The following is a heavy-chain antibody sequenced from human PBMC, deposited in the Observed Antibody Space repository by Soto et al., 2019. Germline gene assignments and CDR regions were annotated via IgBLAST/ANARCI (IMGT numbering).Heavy chain of an antibody. J-gene: IGHJ4*02. V-gene: IGHV3-21*01. D-gene: IGHD3-22*01. Sequence: GGSLRLSCAASGFTFSSYTMNWVRQAPGKGLEWVSSISCSSSNIYYADSVKGRFTISRDNSKNSLYLQMNSLRAEDTAVYYCARGHGAYSSGYSDHGGYWGQGTLVTVSS. CDR2: ISCSSSNI. CDR1: GFTFSSYT. CDR3: ARGHGAYSSGYSDHGGY.